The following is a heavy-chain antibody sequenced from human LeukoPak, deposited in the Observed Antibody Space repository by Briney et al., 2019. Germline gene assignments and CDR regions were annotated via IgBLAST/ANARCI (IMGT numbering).Heavy chain of an antibody. J-gene: IGHJ4*02. CDR1: GFTFSDYY. V-gene: IGHV3-11*01. CDR2: ISSSGSTI. Sequence: KSGGSLRLSCAASGFTFSDYYMSWIRQAPGKGLEWVSYISSSGSTIYYADSVKGRFTISRDNAKNSLYLQMNSLRAEDTAVYYCARDLDWNDVLDYWGQGTLDTVSS. CDR3: ARDLDWNDVLDY. D-gene: IGHD1-1*01.